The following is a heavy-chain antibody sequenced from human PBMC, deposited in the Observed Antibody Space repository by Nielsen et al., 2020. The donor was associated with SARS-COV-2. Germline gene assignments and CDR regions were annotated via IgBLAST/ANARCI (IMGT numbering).Heavy chain of an antibody. J-gene: IGHJ6*02. D-gene: IGHD2-2*01. V-gene: IGHV3-23*01. CDR3: ANIVPAAKDMDV. CDR1: GFTFSSYA. CDR2: ISGSGGST. Sequence: GESLKISCAASGFTFSSYAMSWVRQAPGKGLEWVSAISGSGGSTYYADSVKGRFTISRDNSKNTLYLQMNSLRAEDTAVYYCANIVPAAKDMDVWGQGTTVTVSS.